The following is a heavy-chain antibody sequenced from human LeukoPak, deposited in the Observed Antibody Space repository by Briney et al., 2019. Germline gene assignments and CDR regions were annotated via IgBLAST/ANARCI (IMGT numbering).Heavy chain of an antibody. J-gene: IGHJ3*02. CDR3: ASIDGGSDAFDI. CDR2: IFPGDSNT. CDR1: GHDFSDYW. V-gene: IGHV5-51*01. Sequence: PGESLKISCRGSGHDFSDYWIGWVRQMPGKGLEWMGIIFPGDSNTIYGPSFQGQVTISVDRSISTAYLQWGSLKASDTAMYYCASIDGGSDAFDIWGQGTMVTVSS. D-gene: IGHD6-25*01.